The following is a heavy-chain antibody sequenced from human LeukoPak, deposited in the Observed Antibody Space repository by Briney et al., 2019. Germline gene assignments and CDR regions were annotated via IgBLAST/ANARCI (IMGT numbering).Heavy chain of an antibody. CDR2: FDPEDGET. V-gene: IGHV1-24*01. CDR3: ATVTRRRGAPASDY. J-gene: IGHJ4*02. Sequence: ASVKVSCKVSGYTLTELSMHWVRQAPGKGLEWMGGFDPEDGETIYAQKFQGRVTMTEDTSTDTAYMELSSLRSEDTAVYYCATVTRRRGAPASDYWGQGTLVTVSS. D-gene: IGHD1-26*01. CDR1: GYTLTELS.